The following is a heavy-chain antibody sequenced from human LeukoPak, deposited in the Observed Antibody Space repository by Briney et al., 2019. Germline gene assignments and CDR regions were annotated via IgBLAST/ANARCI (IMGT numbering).Heavy chain of an antibody. CDR3: AKDGRHYGDYGMDV. J-gene: IGHJ6*02. Sequence: GGSLRPSCAASGFTFDDYAMHWVRQAPGKGLEWVSLISGDGGSTYYADSVKGRFTISRDNSKNSLYLQMNSLRTEDTALYYCAKDGRHYGDYGMDVWGQGTTVTVSS. CDR1: GFTFDDYA. D-gene: IGHD4-17*01. CDR2: ISGDGGST. V-gene: IGHV3-43*02.